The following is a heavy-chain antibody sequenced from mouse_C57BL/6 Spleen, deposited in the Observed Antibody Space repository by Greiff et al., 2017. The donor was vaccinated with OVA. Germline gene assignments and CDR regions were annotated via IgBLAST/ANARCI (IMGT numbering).Heavy chain of an antibody. J-gene: IGHJ4*01. V-gene: IGHV1-81*01. D-gene: IGHD2-3*01. CDR2: IYPRSGNT. Sequence: QVQLQQSGAELARPGASVKLSCKASGYTFPSYGISWVKQRTGQGLEWIGEIYPRSGNTYYNEKFKGKATLTADKSSSTAYMELRSLTSEDSAVYFCERKERWLLSGFYYYSMDDGGQGTSVTVSS. CDR3: ERKERWLLSGFYYYSMDD. CDR1: GYTFPSYG.